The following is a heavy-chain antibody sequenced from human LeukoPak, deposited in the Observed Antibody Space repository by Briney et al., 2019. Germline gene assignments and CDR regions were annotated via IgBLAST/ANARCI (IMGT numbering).Heavy chain of an antibody. CDR3: ARDRVAVAEHFDY. CDR1: GFTFSSYS. Sequence: GGSLRLSCAASGFTFSSYSMNWVRQAPGKGLEWVSSISSSSSYIYYADSVKGRFTISRDNAKNSLYLQMNSLRAEDTAVYYCARDRVAVAEHFDYWGQGTLVTVSS. CDR2: ISSSSSYI. V-gene: IGHV3-21*01. D-gene: IGHD6-19*01. J-gene: IGHJ4*02.